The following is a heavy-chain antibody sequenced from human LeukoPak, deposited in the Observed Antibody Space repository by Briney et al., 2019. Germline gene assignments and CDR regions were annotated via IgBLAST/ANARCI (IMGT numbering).Heavy chain of an antibody. Sequence: GGSLRLSCTASGFTFGDYGMTWVRQAPGKGLEWVGFIRSKSYGGTAEYAASVKGRFTISRDDSKSIAYPQMNSLNTEDTAVYFCSRGDSGSSWGKGTLVTVSS. V-gene: IGHV3-49*04. CDR1: GFTFGDYG. D-gene: IGHD3-10*01. J-gene: IGHJ5*02. CDR2: IRSKSYGGTA. CDR3: SRGDSGSS.